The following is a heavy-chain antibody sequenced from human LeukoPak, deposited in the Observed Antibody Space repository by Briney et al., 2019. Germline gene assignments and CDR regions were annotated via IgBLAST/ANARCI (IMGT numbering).Heavy chain of an antibody. V-gene: IGHV4-59*01. J-gene: IGHJ4*02. CDR3: ARCYGDYVGPYYFDY. CDR2: IYYSGST. D-gene: IGHD4-17*01. Sequence: KPSETLTLTCTVSGGSISSYYWSCIRQPPGKGLEWIGYIYYSGSTNYNPSLKSRVTISVDTSKNQFSLKLSSVTAADTAVYYCARCYGDYVGPYYFDYWGQGTLVTVSS. CDR1: GGSISSYY.